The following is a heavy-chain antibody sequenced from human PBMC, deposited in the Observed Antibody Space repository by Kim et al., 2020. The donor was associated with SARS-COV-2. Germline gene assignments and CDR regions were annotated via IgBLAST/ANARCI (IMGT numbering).Heavy chain of an antibody. J-gene: IGHJ4*02. CDR3: AKWSRIAADTPSY. Sequence: ADSVNGRFTNSRDNSKNTLYLQMNSLRAEDTAVYYCAKWSRIAADTPSYWGQGTLVTVSS. D-gene: IGHD6-13*01. V-gene: IGHV3-23*01.